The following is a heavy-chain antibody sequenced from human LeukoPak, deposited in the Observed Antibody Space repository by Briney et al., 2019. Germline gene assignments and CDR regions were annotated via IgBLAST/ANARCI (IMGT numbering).Heavy chain of an antibody. CDR2: IGTAGDT. CDR1: GFTFSSYD. J-gene: IGHJ6*02. V-gene: IGHV3-13*01. D-gene: IGHD5-24*01. CDR3: ARDSLEGGMDV. Sequence: GGSLRLSCAASGFTFSSYDMHWVRQATGKGLEWVSAIGTAGDTYYPGSVKGRFTISRENAKNSLYLQMNSLRAGDTAVYYCARDSLEGGMDVWGQGTTVTVSS.